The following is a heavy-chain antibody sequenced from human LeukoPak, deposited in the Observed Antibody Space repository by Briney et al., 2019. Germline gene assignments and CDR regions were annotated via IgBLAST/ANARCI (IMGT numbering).Heavy chain of an antibody. V-gene: IGHV3-74*01. CDR3: ARNRVYTRDY. J-gene: IGHJ4*02. Sequence: GGSLTLSCAASGFPSSSYWLHWVRQAPGKGLVWVSYIKGDGSTTTYADSVKGRFTISRDNAKNTLYLQMNSLRAEDTAVYYCARNRVYTRDYWGAGTRGFVPS. CDR2: IKGDGSTT. CDR1: GFPSSSYW. D-gene: IGHD5/OR15-5a*01.